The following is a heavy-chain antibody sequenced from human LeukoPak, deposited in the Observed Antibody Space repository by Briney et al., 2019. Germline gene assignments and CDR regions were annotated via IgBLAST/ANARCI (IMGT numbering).Heavy chain of an antibody. CDR3: ARDGGGRSITMVRGAVNY. V-gene: IGHV1-2*02. D-gene: IGHD3-10*01. CDR1: GYTFTGYY. CDR2: INPNSGGT. J-gene: IGHJ4*02. Sequence: GPVKVSCKASGYTFTGYYMHWVRQAPGQGLEWMGWINPNSGGTNYAQKFQGRVTMTRDTSISTAYMELSRLRSDDTAVYYCARDGGGRSITMVRGAVNYWGQGTLVTVSS.